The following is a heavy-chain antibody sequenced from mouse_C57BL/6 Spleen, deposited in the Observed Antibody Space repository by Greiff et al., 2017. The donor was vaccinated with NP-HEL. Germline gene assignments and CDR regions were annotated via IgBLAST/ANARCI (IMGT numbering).Heavy chain of an antibody. J-gene: IGHJ2*01. D-gene: IGHD1-1*01. CDR3: AREGLRYPGSD. CDR2: IDPNRGGT. V-gene: IGHV1-72*01. CDR1: GYTFTSYW. Sequence: QVQLQQPGAELVKPGASVQLSCKASGYTFTSYWMHWVKQSPGRGLARIGRIDPNRGGTKYNEKFKSKGTPPADQPSSTAYMQLSSLTSEDSAVYYCAREGLRYPGSDWGQGTTLTVSS.